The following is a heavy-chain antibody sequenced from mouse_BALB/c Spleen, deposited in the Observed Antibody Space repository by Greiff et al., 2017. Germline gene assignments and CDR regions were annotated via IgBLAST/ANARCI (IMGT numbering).Heavy chain of an antibody. CDR3: ARERWYDRAMDY. D-gene: IGHD2-14*01. Sequence: DVMLVESGGGLVQPGGSLKLSCATSGFTFTDYYMSWVRQPPGKALEWLGFIRNKANGYTTEYSASVKCRFTISRDNSKTILYLQMNTLRAADSATYYAARERWYDRAMDYWGQGTSVTVSS. CDR2: IRNKANGYTT. J-gene: IGHJ4*01. V-gene: IGHV7-3*02. CDR1: GFTFTDYY.